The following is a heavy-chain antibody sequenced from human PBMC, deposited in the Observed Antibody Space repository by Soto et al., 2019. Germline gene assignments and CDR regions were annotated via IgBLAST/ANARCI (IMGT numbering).Heavy chain of an antibody. J-gene: IGHJ4*02. CDR3: ARGRGCSTGCHNFDY. D-gene: IGHD2-2*01. V-gene: IGHV3-7*01. CDR1: GFTFSSYW. Sequence: DVQLVESGGGLVQLGGSLRLSCAASGFTFSSYWMSWVRQAPGKGLEWVANIKQDGSEKYYVDSVRGRFTISRDNAKNSLYLQMNSLRAEDTAVYYCARGRGCSTGCHNFDYWGQGTLVTVSS. CDR2: IKQDGSEK.